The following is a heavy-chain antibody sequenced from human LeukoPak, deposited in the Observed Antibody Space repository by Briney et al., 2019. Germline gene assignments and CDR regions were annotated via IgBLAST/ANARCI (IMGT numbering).Heavy chain of an antibody. D-gene: IGHD3-3*01. CDR2: IYYSGST. CDR1: GGSISSGDYY. J-gene: IGHJ3*02. Sequence: SQTLSLTCTVSGGSISSGDYYWSWIRQPPGKGLEWIGYIYYSGSTYYNPSLKSRVTISVDTSKNQFSLKLSSVTAADTAVYYCARAPDFWSGFVFDIWGQGTMVAVSS. V-gene: IGHV4-30-4*01. CDR3: ARAPDFWSGFVFDI.